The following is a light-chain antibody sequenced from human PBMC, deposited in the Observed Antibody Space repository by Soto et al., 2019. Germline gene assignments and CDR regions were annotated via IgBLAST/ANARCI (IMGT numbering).Light chain of an antibody. CDR1: QNISVW. Sequence: DIQMTQSPSTLSASVGDGVTITCRASQNISVWLAWYQQRPGKAPKFLIYDASSLETGVPPRFSGSGSGTEFTLPVRSLQPDDFATYYCQQYDSSSPTFGQGTNLEIK. CDR2: DAS. V-gene: IGKV1-5*01. CDR3: QQYDSSSPT. J-gene: IGKJ2*01.